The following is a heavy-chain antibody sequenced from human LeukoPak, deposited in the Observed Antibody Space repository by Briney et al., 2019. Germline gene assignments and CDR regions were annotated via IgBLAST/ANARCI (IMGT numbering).Heavy chain of an antibody. J-gene: IGHJ4*02. CDR1: GGSISSGGYY. D-gene: IGHD5-24*01. CDR3: ARSLDGYKLDY. CDR2: IYYSGTT. Sequence: PSETLSLNCTVSGGSISSGGYYWSWIRQHPGKGLEWIGYIYYSGTTYYNPSLKSRVTISVDTSNNQFSLELTSVTAADTAVYYCARSLDGYKLDYWGQGTLVTVSS. V-gene: IGHV4-31*03.